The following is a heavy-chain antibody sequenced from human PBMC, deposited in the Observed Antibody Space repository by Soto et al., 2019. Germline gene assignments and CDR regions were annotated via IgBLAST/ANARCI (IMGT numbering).Heavy chain of an antibody. CDR3: ARVRVVSATYDSFDI. V-gene: IGHV1-69*02. J-gene: IGHJ3*02. CDR2: FIPILGIA. D-gene: IGHD2-15*01. Sequence: QVQLVQSGAEVKKPGSSVKVSCKASGGTFSSYTISWVRQAPGQGLEWMGRFIPILGIANYAQKFQGRGTITADKSTSTAYMELSSLRSEDTAVYYCARVRVVSATYDSFDIWGQGTMVTVSS. CDR1: GGTFSSYT.